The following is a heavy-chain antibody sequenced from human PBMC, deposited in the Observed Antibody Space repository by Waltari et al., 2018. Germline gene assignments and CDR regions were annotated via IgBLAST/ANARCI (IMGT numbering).Heavy chain of an antibody. CDR2: IIPIFGTA. D-gene: IGHD6-6*01. CDR3: AREAEQLVTEGYWFDP. Sequence: QVQLVQSGAEVKKPGSSVKVSCKASGGPFSSYAISWVRQAPGQGLEWMGGIIPIFGTANYAQKFQGRVTITTDESTSTAYMELSSLRSEDTAVYYCAREAEQLVTEGYWFDPWGQGTLVTVSS. CDR1: GGPFSSYA. V-gene: IGHV1-69*05. J-gene: IGHJ5*02.